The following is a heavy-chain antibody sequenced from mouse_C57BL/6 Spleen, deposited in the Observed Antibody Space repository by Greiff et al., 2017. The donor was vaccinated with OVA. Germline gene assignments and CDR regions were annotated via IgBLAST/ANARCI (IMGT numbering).Heavy chain of an antibody. J-gene: IGHJ4*01. Sequence: QVQLQQSGTDLVKPGASVKLSCKASGYTFTSYWMHWVKQRPGQGLEWIGNINPSNGGTNYNEKFKSKATLTVDKSSSTAYMQLSSLTSEESAVYNCARPIYDGYINAMDYWGQGTSVTVSS. V-gene: IGHV1-53*01. CDR2: INPSNGGT. CDR1: GYTFTSYW. CDR3: ARPIYDGYINAMDY. D-gene: IGHD2-3*01.